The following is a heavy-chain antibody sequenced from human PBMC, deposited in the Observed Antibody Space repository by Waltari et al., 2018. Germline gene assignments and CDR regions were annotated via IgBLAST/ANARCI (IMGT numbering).Heavy chain of an antibody. Sequence: QVQLVESGGGVVQPGRSLRLSCAASGFTFSSYAMHWVRQAPGTGLEWVAVISYDGSNKYYADSVKGRFTISRDNSKNTLYLQMNSLRAEDTAVYYCARAGRDYYGSGSPNFYYYYYMDVWGKGTTVTISS. CDR2: ISYDGSNK. CDR3: ARAGRDYYGSGSPNFYYYYYMDV. V-gene: IGHV3-30-3*01. D-gene: IGHD3-10*01. J-gene: IGHJ6*03. CDR1: GFTFSSYA.